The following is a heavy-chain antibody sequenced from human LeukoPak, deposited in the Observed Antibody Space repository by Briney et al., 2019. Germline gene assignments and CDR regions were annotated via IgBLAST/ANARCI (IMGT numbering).Heavy chain of an antibody. CDR1: GYTITKYG. J-gene: IGHJ4*02. Sequence: ASVKVSCKTSGYTITKYGIIWVRQAAGQGLEWMGWSSAHNGNTNYAQKFQGRVTMTTDTSTSTAYMELRTLRSDDTAVYFCARDEDTDILTGYERFDYWGQGTLVTVSS. CDR2: SSAHNGNT. CDR3: ARDEDTDILTGYERFDY. D-gene: IGHD3-9*01. V-gene: IGHV1-18*01.